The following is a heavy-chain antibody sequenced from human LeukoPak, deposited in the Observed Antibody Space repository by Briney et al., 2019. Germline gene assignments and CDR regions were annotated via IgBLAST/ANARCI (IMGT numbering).Heavy chain of an antibody. CDR3: ARDDCGSY. V-gene: IGHV4-61*02. CDR2: IYTSGST. J-gene: IGHJ4*02. CDR1: GGSISSGSYY. Sequence: PSETLSLTCTVSGGSISSGSYYWSWIRQPAGKGLEWIGRIYTSGSTNYNPSLKSRVTISVDTSKNQFSLKLSSVTAADTAVYYCARDDCGSYWGQGILVTVSS. D-gene: IGHD3-10*01.